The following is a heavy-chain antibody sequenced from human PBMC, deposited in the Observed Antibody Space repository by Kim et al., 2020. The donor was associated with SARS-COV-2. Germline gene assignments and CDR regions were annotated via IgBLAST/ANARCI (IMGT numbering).Heavy chain of an antibody. CDR2: IYYSGST. J-gene: IGHJ3*02. V-gene: IGHV4-39*01. CDR3: ASSAYSSGWYEPDDAFDI. Sequence: SETLSLTCTVSGGSISSSSYYWGWIRQPPGKGLEWIGSIYYSGSTYYNPSLKSRVTISVDTSKNQFSLKLSSVTAADTAVYYCASSAYSSGWYEPDDAFDIWGQGTMVTVSS. D-gene: IGHD6-19*01. CDR1: GGSISSSSYY.